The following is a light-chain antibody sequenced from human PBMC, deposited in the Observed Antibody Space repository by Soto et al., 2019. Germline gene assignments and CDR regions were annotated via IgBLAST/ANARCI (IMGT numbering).Light chain of an antibody. CDR1: QSVSSSY. Sequence: EIVLTQSPGTLSLSPGERATLSCRASQSVSSSYLAWYQQKPGQAPRLLIYGASGRATGIPHRFSGSGSGTDFTVTISRLEPEDFPVYYCQQYGSPPSFTFGPGTKVDIK. CDR3: QQYGSPPSFT. J-gene: IGKJ3*01. CDR2: GAS. V-gene: IGKV3-20*01.